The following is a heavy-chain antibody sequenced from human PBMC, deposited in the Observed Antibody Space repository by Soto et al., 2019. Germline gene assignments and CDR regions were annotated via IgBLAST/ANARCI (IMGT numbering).Heavy chain of an antibody. CDR2: IYYSGST. CDR3: ARAQYSGYGYYYYYMDV. V-gene: IGHV4-59*01. D-gene: IGHD5-12*01. J-gene: IGHJ6*03. Sequence: QVQLQESGPGLVKPSETLSLTCTVSGGSISSYYWSWIRQPPGEGLEWIGYIYYSGSTNYNPSLKSRVTISVDTSKNQFSLKLSSVTAADTAVYYCARAQYSGYGYYYYYMDVWGKGTTVTVSS. CDR1: GGSISSYY.